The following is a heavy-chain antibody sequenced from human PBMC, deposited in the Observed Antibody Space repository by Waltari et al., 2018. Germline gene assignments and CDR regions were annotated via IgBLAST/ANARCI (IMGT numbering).Heavy chain of an antibody. D-gene: IGHD1-1*01. Sequence: QLQLQESGSGLVKPSETLSLTCTVSGGSISSSSYYWGWIRQPPGKGMEWIGSIYYSGSTYYTPSLKSRFTISVDTSKNQFSLKLSSVTASDTAVYYCARPCGTGKYFQHWGQGTLVTVSS. CDR2: IYYSGST. V-gene: IGHV4-39*01. CDR1: GGSISSSSYY. CDR3: ARPCGTGKYFQH. J-gene: IGHJ1*01.